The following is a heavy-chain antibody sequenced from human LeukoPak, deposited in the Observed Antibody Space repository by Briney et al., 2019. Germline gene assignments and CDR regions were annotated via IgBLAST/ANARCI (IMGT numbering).Heavy chain of an antibody. CDR2: INHSGST. J-gene: IGHJ4*02. D-gene: IGHD5-18*01. CDR1: GGSFSGYY. V-gene: IGHV4-34*01. Sequence: SETLSLTCAVYGGSFSGYYWSWIRQPPGKELERIGEINHSGSTNYDPSLKSRVTISVDTSKNQFSLKLSSVTAADTAVYYRARVRGYSYDRRFDYWGQGTLVTVSS. CDR3: ARVRGYSYDRRFDY.